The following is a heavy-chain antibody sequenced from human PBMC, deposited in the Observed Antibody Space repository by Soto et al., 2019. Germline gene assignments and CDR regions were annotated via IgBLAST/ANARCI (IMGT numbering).Heavy chain of an antibody. D-gene: IGHD3-22*01. CDR2: IYHSGTT. CDR3: ARVSFYYDTSGYAVACFDL. V-gene: IGHV4-61*01. CDR1: GDSVSSGLYY. J-gene: IGHJ5*02. Sequence: SETLSLTCSVSGDSVSSGLYYWSWIRQPPGKGLEWIGYIYHSGTTKYNPSLKSPVTISVDTSKNQFSLKMSLLTAADTAIYYCARVSFYYDTSGYAVACFDLSGQGILVSV.